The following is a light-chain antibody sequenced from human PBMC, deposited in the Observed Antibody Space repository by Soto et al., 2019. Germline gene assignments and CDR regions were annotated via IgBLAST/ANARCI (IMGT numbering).Light chain of an antibody. Sequence: EIVMTQSPPTLSVSPGEEATLACRASQSLRSNLAWYQQKPGQAPRLLMYGASTRATGIPARFSGSGSGTEFTLTISSLQSEDFAVYYCQQYNNWPRTFGQGTKVDI. CDR3: QQYNNWPRT. V-gene: IGKV3-15*01. CDR1: QSLRSN. J-gene: IGKJ1*01. CDR2: GAS.